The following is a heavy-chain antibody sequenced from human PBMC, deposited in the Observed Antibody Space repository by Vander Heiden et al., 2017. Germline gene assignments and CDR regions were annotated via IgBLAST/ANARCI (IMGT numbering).Heavy chain of an antibody. V-gene: IGHV3-74*01. CDR3: TRGSTTSVY. J-gene: IGHJ4*01. D-gene: IGHD1-26*01. CDR2: ISQDGITT. Sequence: EVQLVESGGGVVQPGGSLRVSCAASGFSFGSYWMSWVRQAPGKGLEWVSRISQDGITTNYADSVKGRFTISRDNAKNTLYLQINSLRVEDTALYYCTRGSTTSVYWGHGTLVTVSS. CDR1: GFSFGSYW.